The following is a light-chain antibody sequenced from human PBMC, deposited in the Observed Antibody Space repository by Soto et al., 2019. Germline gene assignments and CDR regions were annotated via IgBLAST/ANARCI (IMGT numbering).Light chain of an antibody. CDR3: QQTYSNPLS. CDR2: AAS. Sequence: DIQLTQSPSSLSASVGDRVIITCRASQSIRSFLNWYQQKPGKAPKVLISAASSLQSGVPSRFSGSGSGTDFTLTISSLEPEDFATYYCQQTYSNPLSFGGGTTVDVK. V-gene: IGKV1-39*01. J-gene: IGKJ4*01. CDR1: QSIRSF.